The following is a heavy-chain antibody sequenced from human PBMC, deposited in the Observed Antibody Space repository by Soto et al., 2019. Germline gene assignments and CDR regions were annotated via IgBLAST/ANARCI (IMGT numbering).Heavy chain of an antibody. V-gene: IGHV4-34*01. CDR2: INHSGRV. CDR1: GGSFSGHS. Sequence: SETLSLTCAVYGGSFSGHSWTWIRQSPGKGLEWIGDINHSGRVNYSPSLKSRVTISLDTSKNQFSLTLSAVTTADTAMYYCSTRAYDTNGYYRFDPWGQGTLVTVSS. J-gene: IGHJ5*01. D-gene: IGHD3-22*01. CDR3: STRAYDTNGYYRFDP.